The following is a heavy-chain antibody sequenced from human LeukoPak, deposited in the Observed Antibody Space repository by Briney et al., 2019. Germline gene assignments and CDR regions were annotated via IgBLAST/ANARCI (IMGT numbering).Heavy chain of an antibody. CDR3: ARNRRITMIVEVITSHNNWFDP. V-gene: IGHV4-34*01. D-gene: IGHD3-22*01. J-gene: IGHJ5*02. CDR1: GESFSGYY. Sequence: PSETLSVTCAGYGESFSGYYWNWIRQPPGKGLEWIGEINHSGNTNYNPSLKSRVTISVDTSKNQFSLKLSSVTAADTAVYYCARNRRITMIVEVITSHNNWFDPWGQGTLVTVSS. CDR2: INHSGNT.